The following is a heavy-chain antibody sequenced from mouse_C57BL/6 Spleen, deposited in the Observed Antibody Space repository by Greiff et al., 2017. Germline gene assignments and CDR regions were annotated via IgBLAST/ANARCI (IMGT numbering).Heavy chain of an antibody. CDR3: ASYGNYVDAMDD. V-gene: IGHV1-64*01. CDR2: IHPNSGST. CDR1: GYTFTSYW. J-gene: IGHJ4*01. D-gene: IGHD2-1*01. Sequence: QVQLQQPGAELVKPGASVKLSCKASGYTFTSYWMHWVKQRPGQGLEWIGMIHPNSGSTNYNEKFKSKATLTVDKSSSTAYMQLSSLTSEDSAVDYCASYGNYVDAMDDWGQGTSGTVSS.